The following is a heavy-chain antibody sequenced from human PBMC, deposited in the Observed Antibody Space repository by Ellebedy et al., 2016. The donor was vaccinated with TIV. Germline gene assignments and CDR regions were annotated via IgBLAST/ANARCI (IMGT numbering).Heavy chain of an antibody. CDR3: ARGYCSSTSCRRRNWFDP. CDR2: INSDGSST. CDR1: GFTFSSYS. J-gene: IGHJ5*02. Sequence: GESLKISXAASGFTFSSYSMNWVRQAPGKGLVWVSRINSDGSSTSYTDSVKGRFTISRDNAKNTLYLQMNSLRAEDTAVYYCARGYCSSTSCRRRNWFDPWGQGTLVTVSS. D-gene: IGHD2-2*01. V-gene: IGHV3-74*01.